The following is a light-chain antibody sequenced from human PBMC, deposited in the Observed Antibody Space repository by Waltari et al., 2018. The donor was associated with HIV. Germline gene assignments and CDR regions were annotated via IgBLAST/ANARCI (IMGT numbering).Light chain of an antibody. V-gene: IGLV3-25*03. CDR3: QSADSSGTDLI. CDR2: KDS. Sequence: SYELTQPPSVSVSPGQTARITCPGDALPKQYASRYQQKAGQAPVFVISKDSERPSGITERFSGSSSGTTVTLTISGVQAEDEADYNCQSADSSGTDLIFGGGTKLTVL. CDR1: ALPKQY. J-gene: IGLJ2*01.